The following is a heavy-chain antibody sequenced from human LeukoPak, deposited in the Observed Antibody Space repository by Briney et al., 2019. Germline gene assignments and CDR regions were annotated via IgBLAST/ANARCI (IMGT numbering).Heavy chain of an antibody. CDR3: ARAGGGWSFDY. CDR2: LFFGGST. Sequence: SETLSLTCNVCGASISTYYWSWIRQPPGKGLEWIGYLFFGGSTNYNPSLKSRVTISSDTSKNQLSLKLTSVTAADTAVYYCARAGGGWSFDYLGQGTLVIVSS. D-gene: IGHD6-19*01. J-gene: IGHJ4*02. V-gene: IGHV4-59*01. CDR1: GASISTYY.